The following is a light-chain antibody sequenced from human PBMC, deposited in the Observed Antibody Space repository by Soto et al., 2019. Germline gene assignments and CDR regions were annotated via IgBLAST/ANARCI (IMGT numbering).Light chain of an antibody. CDR2: DVN. CDR1: SSDVGGSNY. V-gene: IGLV2-14*01. CDR3: SSYRSGSTLV. J-gene: IGLJ2*01. Sequence: QSALTQPASVSGSPGQSITISRTGTSSDVGGSNYVSWYQQHPGKAPKLMIYDVNNRASGISNRFSGSKSGNTASLTISGLQAEDEADYYCSSYRSGSTLVFGGGTKLTVL.